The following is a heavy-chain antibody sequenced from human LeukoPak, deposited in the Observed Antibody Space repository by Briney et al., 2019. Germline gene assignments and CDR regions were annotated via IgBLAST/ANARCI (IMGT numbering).Heavy chain of an antibody. V-gene: IGHV4-4*07. D-gene: IGHD2-2*01. CDR3: ARESTTTWGGRFDP. CDR2: IYTSGST. Sequence: SETLSLTCTVSGGSISSYYWSWIRQPAGKGLECIGRIYTSGSTNYNPSLKSRVTMSVDTSKNQFSLKLSSVTAADTAVYYCARESTTTWGGRFDPWGQGTQVTVFS. CDR1: GGSISSYY. J-gene: IGHJ5*02.